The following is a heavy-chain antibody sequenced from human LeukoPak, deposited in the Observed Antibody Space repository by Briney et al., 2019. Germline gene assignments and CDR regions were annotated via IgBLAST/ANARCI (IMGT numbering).Heavy chain of an antibody. CDR2: IRYDGSNK. D-gene: IGHD5-18*01. CDR3: AKRGAVHVVDTAMAGGLSFDY. CDR1: GFTFSSYG. J-gene: IGHJ4*02. V-gene: IGHV3-30*02. Sequence: GGSLRLSCAASGFTFSSYGMHWVRQAPCKGLEWVAFIRYDGSNKYYADSVKGRFTISRDNSKNTLYLQMNSLRAEDTAVYYCAKRGAVHVVDTAMAGGLSFDYWGQGTLVTVSS.